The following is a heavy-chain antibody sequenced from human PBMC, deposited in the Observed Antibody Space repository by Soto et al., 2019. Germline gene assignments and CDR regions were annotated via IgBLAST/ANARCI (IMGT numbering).Heavy chain of an antibody. CDR3: ARADDHYDGRGDDS. Sequence: PSETLSLTCTVSGASISSGDYYWTWIRQPPGEGLEWIGNIYYSGSTYYNPSLRSRITISIDTSRNQFSLKLSSVTAADTSGYYCARADDHYDGRGDDSWGQGTLVTVSS. J-gene: IGHJ4*02. CDR1: GASISSGDYY. CDR2: IYYSGST. V-gene: IGHV4-30-4*01. D-gene: IGHD3-22*01.